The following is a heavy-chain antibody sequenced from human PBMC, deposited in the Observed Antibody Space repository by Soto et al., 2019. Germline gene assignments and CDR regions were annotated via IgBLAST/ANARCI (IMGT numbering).Heavy chain of an antibody. Sequence: PSETLSLTCTVSGGSISSGVYYWSWIRQHPGKGLEWIGYIYYSGSTYYNPSLKSRVTISVDTSKNQFSLKLSSVTAADTAVYYCARSLWFGEFAYWGQGTLVTVSS. CDR1: GGSISSGVYY. J-gene: IGHJ4*02. D-gene: IGHD3-10*01. CDR3: ARSLWFGEFAY. CDR2: IYYSGST. V-gene: IGHV4-31*03.